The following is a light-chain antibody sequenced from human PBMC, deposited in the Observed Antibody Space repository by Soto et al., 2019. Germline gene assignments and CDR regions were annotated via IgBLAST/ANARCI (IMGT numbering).Light chain of an antibody. CDR3: QHYSSYYT. V-gene: IGKV1-5*03. CDR1: QSISTW. CDR2: KAS. J-gene: IGKJ2*01. Sequence: DIQMTQSPSTLSASVGDRVTITCRASQSISTWLAWYQQKPGRAPKLLIYKASSLERRVPSRFSGSGSGTEFTLTISCLQPEDFATYYCQHYSSYYTFGQGTKVDI.